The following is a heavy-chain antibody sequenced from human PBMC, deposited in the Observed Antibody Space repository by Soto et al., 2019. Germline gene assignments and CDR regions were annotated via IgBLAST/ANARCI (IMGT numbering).Heavy chain of an antibody. CDR1: GGTFSSYT. CDR2: IIPILGIA. CDR3: AREGRVVAATAGRSAAFDI. J-gene: IGHJ3*02. Sequence: QVQLVQSGAEVKKPGSSVKVSCKASGGTFSSYTISWVRQAPGQGLEWMGRIIPILGIANYAQKFQGRVTITADKSTSTAYMELSSLRSEDTAVYYCAREGRVVAATAGRSAAFDIWGQGTMVTVSS. D-gene: IGHD2-15*01. V-gene: IGHV1-69*08.